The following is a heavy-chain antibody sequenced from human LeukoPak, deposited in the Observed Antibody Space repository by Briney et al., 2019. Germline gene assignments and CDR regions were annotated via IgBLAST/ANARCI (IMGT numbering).Heavy chain of an antibody. CDR2: INPNSGGT. CDR3: TIFGAATGFGELYY. Sequence: GASVKVSCKASGYTFTGYYMHWVRQAPGQGLEWMGWINPNSGGTNYAQKFQGRVTITADESTSTAYMELSSLRSEDTAVYYCTIFGAATGFGELYYWGQGTLVTVSS. CDR1: GYTFTGYY. V-gene: IGHV1-2*02. D-gene: IGHD3-10*01. J-gene: IGHJ4*02.